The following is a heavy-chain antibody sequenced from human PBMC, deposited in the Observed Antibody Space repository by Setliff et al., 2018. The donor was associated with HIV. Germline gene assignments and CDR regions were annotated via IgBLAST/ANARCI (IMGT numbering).Heavy chain of an antibody. CDR2: IYPGDSDT. D-gene: IGHD5-18*01. J-gene: IGHJ4*02. Sequence: GESLKISCQGSGYSFTSYWIAWVRQMPGKGLEWMGIIYPGDSDTRYSPSFQGQVTIAADKSISTAYLQWRSLQASDTAVYYCARRTRRRGSSYGNIDYWGQGTLVTVSS. CDR3: ARRTRRRGSSYGNIDY. V-gene: IGHV5-51*01. CDR1: GYSFTSYW.